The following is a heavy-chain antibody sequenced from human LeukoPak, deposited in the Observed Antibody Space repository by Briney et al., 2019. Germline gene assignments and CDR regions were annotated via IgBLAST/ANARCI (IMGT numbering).Heavy chain of an antibody. Sequence: GGSLRLSCAASGFSFSSYAMHWVRQAPGKGLEWVALISYDGTNKFYEDSVKGRFTISRDNSKNTLFLQVNSLRAEDTAVYYCARDLTGWGESSGYSDYWGQGTLVTVSS. CDR1: GFSFSSYA. J-gene: IGHJ4*02. D-gene: IGHD3-22*01. CDR2: ISYDGTNK. CDR3: ARDLTGWGESSGYSDY. V-gene: IGHV3-30*01.